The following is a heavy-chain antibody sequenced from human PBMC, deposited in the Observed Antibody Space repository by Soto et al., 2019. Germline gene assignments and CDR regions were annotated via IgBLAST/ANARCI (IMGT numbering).Heavy chain of an antibody. CDR3: TRVRATRYASGWPLYDL. CDR1: GGSISSGRTW. CDR2: NYHSVST. J-gene: IGHJ5*02. D-gene: IGHD6-19*01. Sequence: WENLSLTCGVSGGSISSGRTWCSWVRQHPGKGLAWIGENYHSVSTNYNPSLKIRVTISVYQSKNQFSLKLNSVPAADTDIHYRTRVRATRYASGWPLYDLWGQGTQVTVSS. V-gene: IGHV4-4*02.